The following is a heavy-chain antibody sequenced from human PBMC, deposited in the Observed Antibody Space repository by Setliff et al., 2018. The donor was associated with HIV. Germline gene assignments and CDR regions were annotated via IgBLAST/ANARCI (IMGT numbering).Heavy chain of an antibody. CDR1: GFTFSTYA. V-gene: IGHV3-23*01. CDR3: AKVFDYGIDGFDI. CDR2: VGAVGGPT. D-gene: IGHD4-17*01. Sequence: GGSLRLSCAASGFTFSTYAMGWVRQAPGKGLEWVSTVGAVGGPTHYAESVKGRFTISKDNSKNTLYLQMSSLRDEDTAVYYCAKVFDYGIDGFDIWGQGTLVTVSS. J-gene: IGHJ3*02.